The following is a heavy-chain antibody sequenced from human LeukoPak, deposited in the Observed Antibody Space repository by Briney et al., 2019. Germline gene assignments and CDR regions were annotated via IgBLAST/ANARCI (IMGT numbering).Heavy chain of an antibody. V-gene: IGHV1-69*05. CDR3: AGGGLGYCSGGSCYSTTFDI. CDR2: IIPIYSTA. Sequence: SVKVSCKCSGGTVSSYTISWVRQAPGQGLDRMGGIIPIYSTATYAQKFQGTVTITTNESTSTAYMELSSLRSEDTAVYYCAGGGLGYCSGGSCYSTTFDIWGQGPMITVSS. CDR1: GGTVSSYT. D-gene: IGHD2-15*01. J-gene: IGHJ3*02.